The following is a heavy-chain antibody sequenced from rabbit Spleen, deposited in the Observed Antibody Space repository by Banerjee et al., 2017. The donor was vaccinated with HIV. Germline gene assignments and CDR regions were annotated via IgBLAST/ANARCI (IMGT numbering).Heavy chain of an antibody. CDR2: IYPTFGVA. D-gene: IGHD8-1*01. Sequence: QEQLVESGGGLVQPGGSLKLSCKASGFDFSTYSMIWVRQAPGKGPEWIAYIYPTFGVANYANSVKGRFTISSDSAQNTVFLQMTSLTASDTATYFCARAPGGSDYWATRLDLWGQGTLVTVS. J-gene: IGHJ3*01. V-gene: IGHV1S47*01. CDR1: GFDFSTYS. CDR3: ARAPGGSDYWATRLDL.